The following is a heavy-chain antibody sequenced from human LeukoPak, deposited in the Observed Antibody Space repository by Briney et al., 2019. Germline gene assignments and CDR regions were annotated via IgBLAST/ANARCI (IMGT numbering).Heavy chain of an antibody. V-gene: IGHV3-74*01. Sequence: GGSLRLSCTASGFSFSGHWMHWARQLPGKGLVWVSRISPTGSTTSYADSVKGRFTISRDNAKNSLYLQMNSLRAEDTAVYYCARDSDEYFDYWGQGTLVTVSS. CDR2: ISPTGSTT. J-gene: IGHJ4*02. CDR3: ARDSDEYFDY. CDR1: GFSFSGHW.